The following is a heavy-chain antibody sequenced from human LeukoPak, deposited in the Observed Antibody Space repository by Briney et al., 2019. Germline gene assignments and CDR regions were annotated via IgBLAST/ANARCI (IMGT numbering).Heavy chain of an antibody. D-gene: IGHD3-22*01. CDR2: ISSSSSYI. V-gene: IGHV3-21*04. Sequence: GGSLRLSRAASLLTLSSYSMNWVGQAAGKELEWVSSISSSSSYIYYADSVKGRFTISRDNAKNSLYLQMNSLRAEDTGLYYCAKDYDSSGYYPDDWGQGTLVTVSA. CDR3: AKDYDSSGYYPDD. J-gene: IGHJ4*02. CDR1: LLTLSSYS.